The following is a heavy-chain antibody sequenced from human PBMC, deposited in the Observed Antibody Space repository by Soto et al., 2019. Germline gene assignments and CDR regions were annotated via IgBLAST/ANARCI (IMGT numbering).Heavy chain of an antibody. D-gene: IGHD2-8*01. J-gene: IGHJ4*02. CDR2: LSDSGGSI. CDR3: AKVSSAWYAGFFDL. V-gene: IGHV3-23*01. Sequence: EVQLLESGGGLVQPGGSLRLSCTASGFTFNRHAMTWVRQAPGKGLEWVSGLSDSGGSIYYADSVKGRFTISRDNSMNALDLQMSPLRAEDTAVYYCAKVSSAWYAGFFDLWGQGTLVTVSS. CDR1: GFTFNRHA.